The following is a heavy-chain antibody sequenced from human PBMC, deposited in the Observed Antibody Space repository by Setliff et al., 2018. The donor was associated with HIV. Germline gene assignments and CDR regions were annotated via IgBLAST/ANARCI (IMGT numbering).Heavy chain of an antibody. CDR3: ARDTGYYSRGGPVDY. Sequence: PSETLSLTCTVSGGSISSSSYYWGWIRQPPGKGPEWIGSLYYRGTTYYNPSLKSRVTISTGTSNNQFSLTLSSVTAADTAVYYCARDTGYYSRGGPVDYWGQGTLVTVSS. CDR2: LYYRGTT. J-gene: IGHJ4*02. D-gene: IGHD2-15*01. V-gene: IGHV4-39*07. CDR1: GGSISSSSYY.